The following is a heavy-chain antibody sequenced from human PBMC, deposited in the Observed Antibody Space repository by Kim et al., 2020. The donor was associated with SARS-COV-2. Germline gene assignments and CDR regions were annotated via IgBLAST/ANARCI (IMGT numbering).Heavy chain of an antibody. CDR3: AKGRADGAVDGFDH. V-gene: IGHV3-23*01. D-gene: IGHD2-8*02. Sequence: ESVKGRCTISRDNSKNTLHLQMNSLRAEDTAVYYCAKGRADGAVDGFDHWGQGTLVTVSS. J-gene: IGHJ5*02.